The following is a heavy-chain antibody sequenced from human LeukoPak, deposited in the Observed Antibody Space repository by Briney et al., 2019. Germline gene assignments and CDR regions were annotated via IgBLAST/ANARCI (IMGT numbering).Heavy chain of an antibody. J-gene: IGHJ4*02. V-gene: IGHV4-4*07. CDR1: GGSISSYY. CDR3: ARDSEGLEQPRPVDY. D-gene: IGHD1/OR15-1a*01. Sequence: SETLSLTCTDSGGSISSYYWSWIRQPAGKGLEWIGRIYTSGSTNYNPSLKSRVTMSVDTSKNQFSLELSSVTAADTAIYYCARDSEGLEQPRPVDYWGQGTLVTVSS. CDR2: IYTSGST.